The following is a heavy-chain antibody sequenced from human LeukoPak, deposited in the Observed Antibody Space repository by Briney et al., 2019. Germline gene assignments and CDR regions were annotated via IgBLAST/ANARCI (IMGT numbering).Heavy chain of an antibody. D-gene: IGHD6-19*01. Sequence: PGGSLRLSCAPPGFTSTRSCMYWVPHAPGKGLLWVARESGAGSSRVNADAVNDRFTISIDNAKKTLYLQMKNLRAEDRAIYYCARDSDAGCDYWRRGTLVSVP. V-gene: IGHV3-74*01. CDR1: GFTSTRSC. J-gene: IGHJ4*02. CDR2: ESGAGSSR. CDR3: ARDSDAGCDY.